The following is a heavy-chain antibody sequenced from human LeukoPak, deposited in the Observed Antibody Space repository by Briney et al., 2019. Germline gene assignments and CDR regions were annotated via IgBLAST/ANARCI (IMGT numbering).Heavy chain of an antibody. D-gene: IGHD5-24*01. CDR3: ARNQMYYMDV. CDR1: GFTFSSYR. CDR2: IKQDGSEK. Sequence: GGSLRLSCAASGFTFSSYRMSWVRQAPGKGLEWVANIKQDGSEKYYVDSVKGRFTISRDNAKNSLYLQMNSLRAEDTAVYYCARNQMYYMDVWGKGTTVTISS. V-gene: IGHV3-7*01. J-gene: IGHJ6*03.